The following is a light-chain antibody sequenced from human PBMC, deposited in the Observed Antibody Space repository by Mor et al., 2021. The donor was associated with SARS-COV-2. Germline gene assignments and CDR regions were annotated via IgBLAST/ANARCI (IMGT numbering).Light chain of an antibody. V-gene: IGLV3-19*01. CDR1: SLRDIYS. CDR2: AKN. J-gene: IGLJ2*01. Sequence: ITGQGDSLRDIYSASWYQQKPGQAPVLVIYAKNNRPSGVPDRFSGSGSGNTASLTITGAQAEDEADYYCTSRDSADNHVIFG. CDR3: TSRDSADNHVI.